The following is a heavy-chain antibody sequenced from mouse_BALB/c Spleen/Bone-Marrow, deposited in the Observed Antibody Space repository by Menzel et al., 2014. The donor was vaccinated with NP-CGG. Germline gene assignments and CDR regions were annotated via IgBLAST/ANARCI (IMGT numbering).Heavy chain of an antibody. CDR3: ATYDGYYFDY. J-gene: IGHJ2*01. Sequence: EVKLEESGPSLVKPSQTLSLTCSVSGDSITSGYWNWIRKFPGNKLEYMGYISYSGSTYYNPSLKSRISITRDTSKNXYYLQLNSVTAEDSATYYCATYDGYYFDYWGQGTTLTVSS. CDR2: ISYSGST. CDR1: GDSITSGY. V-gene: IGHV3-8*02. D-gene: IGHD1-2*01.